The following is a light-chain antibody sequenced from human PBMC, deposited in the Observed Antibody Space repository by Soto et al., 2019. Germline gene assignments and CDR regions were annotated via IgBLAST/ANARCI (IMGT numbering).Light chain of an antibody. V-gene: IGKV3-20*01. Sequence: EIVLTQSPGSLSLSRGERATLSCSASQSIRSSHLAWYQQKPGQAPRLLIYGASSRATGIPDRFSGSGSGTDFTLTISRLEPEDFAVYYCQQYDSSPLTFGGGTKVDIK. J-gene: IGKJ4*01. CDR1: QSIRSSH. CDR2: GAS. CDR3: QQYDSSPLT.